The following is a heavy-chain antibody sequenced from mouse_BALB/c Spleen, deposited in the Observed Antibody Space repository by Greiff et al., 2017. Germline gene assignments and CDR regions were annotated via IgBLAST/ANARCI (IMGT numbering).Heavy chain of an antibody. CDR2: ISSGGSYT. CDR3: ARRGDRGDYFDY. V-gene: IGHV5-6*02. CDR1: GFTFSSYG. Sequence: EVKVVESGGDLVKPGGSLKLSCAASGFTFSSYGMSWVRQTPDKRLEWVATISSGGSYTYYPDSVKGRFTISRDNAKNTLYLQMSSLKSEDTAMYYCARRGDRGDYFDYWGQGTTLTVSS. D-gene: IGHD3-3*01. J-gene: IGHJ2*01.